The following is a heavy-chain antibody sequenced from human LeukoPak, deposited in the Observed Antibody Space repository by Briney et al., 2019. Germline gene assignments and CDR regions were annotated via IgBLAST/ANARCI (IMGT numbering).Heavy chain of an antibody. D-gene: IGHD3-3*01. V-gene: IGHV3-30*04. CDR3: MTQGGITIFGVVTPSTFDY. CDR1: GFTFSNYA. Sequence: GRSLRLSCAASGFTFSNYAMHWVRQAPGKGLEWVAVISYDGSNNYYADSVKGRFTISRDNSKNTPYLQMNSLRAEDTAVYYCMTQGGITIFGVVTPSTFDYWGQGTLVTVSS. CDR2: ISYDGSNN. J-gene: IGHJ4*02.